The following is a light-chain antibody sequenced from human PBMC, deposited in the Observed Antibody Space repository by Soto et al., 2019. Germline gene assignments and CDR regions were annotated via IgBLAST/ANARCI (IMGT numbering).Light chain of an antibody. V-gene: IGKV3-20*01. CDR3: KQSSAFPLT. CDR1: QSVSSSY. CDR2: GAS. J-gene: IGKJ4*01. Sequence: EIVLTQSPGTLSLSPGERATLSCRASQSVSSSYLAWYQQKPGQAPRLLIYGASSRATGIPDRFSGSGSGTDFTLTISSLQPEDFATYFCKQSSAFPLTFGGGTKVEIK.